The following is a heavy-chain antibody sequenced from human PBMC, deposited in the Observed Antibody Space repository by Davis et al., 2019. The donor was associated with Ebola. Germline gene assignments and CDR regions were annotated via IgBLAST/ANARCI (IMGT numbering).Heavy chain of an antibody. J-gene: IGHJ6*04. V-gene: IGHV1-46*01. D-gene: IGHD6-6*01. Sequence: ASVKVSCKASGYTFTSYYMHWVRQAPGQGLEWTGIINPSGGSTSYAQKFQGRVTMTRDTSTSTVYMELSSLRSEDTAVYYCARDGAAARLYYYGMDVWGKGTTVTVSS. CDR2: INPSGGST. CDR3: ARDGAAARLYYYGMDV. CDR1: GYTFTSYY.